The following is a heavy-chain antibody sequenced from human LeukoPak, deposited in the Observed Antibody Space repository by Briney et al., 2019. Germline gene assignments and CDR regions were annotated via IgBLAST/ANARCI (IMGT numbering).Heavy chain of an antibody. J-gene: IGHJ5*02. V-gene: IGHV3-7*03. D-gene: IGHD5-12*01. CDR3: AISRSGYLNWFDP. CDR2: IREDGSEK. Sequence: GGSLRLSCAASGLTFSAYWMSWVRQAPGKGLEWVANIREDGSEKYYVDSVKGRFTISRDNAKNSLHLQMNSLRAEDTALYYCAISRSGYLNWFDPWGQGTLVTVSS. CDR1: GLTFSAYW.